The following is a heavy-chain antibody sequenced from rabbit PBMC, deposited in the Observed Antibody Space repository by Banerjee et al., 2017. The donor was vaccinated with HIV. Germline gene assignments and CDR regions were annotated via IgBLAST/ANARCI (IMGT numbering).Heavy chain of an antibody. D-gene: IGHD8-1*01. CDR1: GFSFSGYY. Sequence: QSLEESGGDLVKPGASLTLTCTASGFSFSGYYMCWVRQAPGKGLEWIACIYTGGSGSTYAASWAKGRFTISKTSSTTVTLQMTSLTVADTATYFCARGYVGSNYYTRLDLWGPGTLVTVS. CDR3: ARGYVGSNYYTRLDL. J-gene: IGHJ3*01. CDR2: IYTGGSGST. V-gene: IGHV1S40*01.